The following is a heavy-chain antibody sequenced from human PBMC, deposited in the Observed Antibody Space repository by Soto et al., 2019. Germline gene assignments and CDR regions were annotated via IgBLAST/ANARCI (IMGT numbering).Heavy chain of an antibody. CDR3: ARTLHGDSTGAFDY. D-gene: IGHD2-21*02. CDR2: ISGSGGST. V-gene: IGHV3-23*01. J-gene: IGHJ4*02. CDR1: GSIFSSYA. Sequence: GGSLRLSCAASGSIFSSYAMSWVRQAPGKGLEWVSAISGSGGSTYYADSVKGRFTISRDNFKNTLFLQMHSLRAEDTALYYCARTLHGDSTGAFDYWGLGTLVTVSS.